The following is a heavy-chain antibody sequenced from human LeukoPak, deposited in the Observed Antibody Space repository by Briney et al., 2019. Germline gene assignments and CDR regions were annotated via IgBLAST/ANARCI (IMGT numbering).Heavy chain of an antibody. CDR2: IYGSGRT. Sequence: SETLSLTCTVSGISINSHYLNWIRQPPGKGPEWIGHIYGSGRTNYNPSLKSRVTMSVDTSKRQFSLNLKPLTAADTAVYYCVVSPNQDFFDYWGQGPLVTVSS. CDR3: VVSPNQDFFDY. CDR1: GISINSHY. V-gene: IGHV4-4*09. J-gene: IGHJ4*02.